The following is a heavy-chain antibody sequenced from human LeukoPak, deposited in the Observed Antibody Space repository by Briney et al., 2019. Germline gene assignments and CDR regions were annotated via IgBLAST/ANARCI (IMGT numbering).Heavy chain of an antibody. CDR3: ASEISPVYREL. J-gene: IGHJ4*02. D-gene: IGHD1-20*01. V-gene: IGHV4-31*03. CDR1: GGSISSGGYY. Sequence: SETLSLTCTVPGGSISSGGYYWSWIRQHPGKGLEWIGYIYYSGSTYYNPSLKSRVTISVDTSKNQFSLKLSSVTAADTAVYYCASEISPVYRELWGQGTLVTVSS. CDR2: IYYSGST.